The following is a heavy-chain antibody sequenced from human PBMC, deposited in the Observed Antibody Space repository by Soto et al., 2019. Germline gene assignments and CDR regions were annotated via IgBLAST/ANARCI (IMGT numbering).Heavy chain of an antibody. Sequence: PSETLSLTCAVYGGSFSGYYWSWIRQPPGKGLEWIGEINHSGSTNYNPSLKSRVTISVDTSKNQFSLKLSSVTAADTVVYYCARAYQVKHCSSTSCYRIFCYGMDVWGQGTTVTVSS. D-gene: IGHD2-2*02. J-gene: IGHJ6*02. CDR3: ARAYQVKHCSSTSCYRIFCYGMDV. CDR1: GGSFSGYY. CDR2: INHSGST. V-gene: IGHV4-34*01.